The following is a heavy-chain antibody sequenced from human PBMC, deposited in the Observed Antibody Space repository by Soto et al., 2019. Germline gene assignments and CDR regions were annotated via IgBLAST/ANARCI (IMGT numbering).Heavy chain of an antibody. CDR2: ISSSSSTI. CDR1: GFTFSSYS. D-gene: IGHD3-9*01. CDR3: ASGRRNYDILTGYTNFDL. J-gene: IGHJ4*02. Sequence: GGSLRLSCAASGFTFSSYSMNWVRQAPGKGLEWVSYISSSSSTIYYADSVKGRFTISRDNAKNSLYLQMNSLRAEDTAVYYCASGRRNYDILTGYTNFDLWGQGALVTVSS. V-gene: IGHV3-48*01.